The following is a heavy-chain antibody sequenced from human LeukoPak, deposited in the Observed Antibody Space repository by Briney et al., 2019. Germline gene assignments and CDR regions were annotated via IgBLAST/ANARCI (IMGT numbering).Heavy chain of an antibody. CDR1: GLTFSSYG. CDR3: AKERDSSGWYYFDY. V-gene: IGHV3-30*18. D-gene: IGHD6-19*01. J-gene: IGHJ4*02. Sequence: GGSLRLSCAASGLTFSSYGMHWVRQAPGKGLEWVAVISYDGSNKYYADSVKGRFTISRDNSKNTLYLQMNSLRAEDTAVYYCAKERDSSGWYYFDYWGQGTLVTVSS. CDR2: ISYDGSNK.